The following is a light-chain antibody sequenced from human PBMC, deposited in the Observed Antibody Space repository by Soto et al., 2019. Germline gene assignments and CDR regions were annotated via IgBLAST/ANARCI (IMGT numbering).Light chain of an antibody. CDR2: SNN. CDR3: AAWDDSLNGHGV. V-gene: IGLV1-44*01. CDR1: SSNIGSNT. J-gene: IGLJ7*01. Sequence: QSVLTQPPSVSGTPGQRVTISCSGSSSNIGSNTVNWYQQLPGTAPKLLIFSNNQRPSGVPDRFSGSKSGTSASLAISGLQSEDDAAYYCAAWDDSLNGHGVFGGGTQLTVL.